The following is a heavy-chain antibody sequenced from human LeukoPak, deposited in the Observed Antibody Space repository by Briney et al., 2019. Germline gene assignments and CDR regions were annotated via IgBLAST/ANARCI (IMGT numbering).Heavy chain of an antibody. J-gene: IGHJ6*03. CDR1: GFTFDDYA. D-gene: IGHD3-10*01. CDR3: AKDLHSGGRYYYYYYYMDV. Sequence: GGSLRLSCAASGFTFDDYAMHWVRQAPGKGLEWVSAISGSGGSTYYADSVKGRFTISRDNSKNTLYLQMNSLRAEDTAVYYCAKDLHSGGRYYYYYYYMDVWGKGTTVTVSS. V-gene: IGHV3-23*01. CDR2: ISGSGGST.